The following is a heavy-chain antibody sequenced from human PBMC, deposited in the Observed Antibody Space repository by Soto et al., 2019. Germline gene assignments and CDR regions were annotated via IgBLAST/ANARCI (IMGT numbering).Heavy chain of an antibody. V-gene: IGHV1-8*01. CDR2: MNPKSGQR. CDR3: ARDIGPALDWYRP. D-gene: IGHD5-18*01. Sequence: ASVKVSCKASGYTFSRYDINWLRQASGQGLELIGWMNPKSGQRNYAPRFQGRVTMTGNTSISTAYMELSSLRSDDTAVYYCARDIGPALDWYRPWGQGTRVTVSS. J-gene: IGHJ5*02. CDR1: GYTFSRYD.